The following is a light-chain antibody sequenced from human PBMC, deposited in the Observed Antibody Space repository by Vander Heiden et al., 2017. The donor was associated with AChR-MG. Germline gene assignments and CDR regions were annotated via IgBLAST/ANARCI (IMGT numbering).Light chain of an antibody. V-gene: IGKV3-11*01. CDR1: QSVSSY. CDR2: DAS. CDR3: QQRSNWPLT. J-gene: IGKJ4*01. Sequence: EIVLTQSLATLALSPGERATLSCRASQSVSSYLAWYQQKPGQAPRLLIYDASNRATGIPARFSGSGSGTEFTLTISSLEPEDFAVSYCQQRSNWPLTFGGGTKVEIK.